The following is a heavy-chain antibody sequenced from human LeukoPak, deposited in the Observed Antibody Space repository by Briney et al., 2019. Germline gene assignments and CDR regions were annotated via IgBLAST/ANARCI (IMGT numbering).Heavy chain of an antibody. J-gene: IGHJ4*02. V-gene: IGHV4-59*01. CDR3: ARDQDIAAAGFDY. CDR2: IYDSGTT. CDR1: GGSIRSYY. D-gene: IGHD6-13*01. Sequence: SETLSLTCTVSGGSIRSYYWSWIRQPPGKGLEWIAYIYDSGTTKYNPSLKSRVTISVDTSKNQFSLKLNSVTAADTAMYYCARDQDIAAAGFDYWGQGTLVTVSS.